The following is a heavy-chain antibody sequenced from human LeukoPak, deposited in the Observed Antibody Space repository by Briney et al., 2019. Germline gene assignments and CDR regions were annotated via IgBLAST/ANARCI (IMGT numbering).Heavy chain of an antibody. CDR2: VSGSGGSA. Sequence: TGGPLRPSCAASGFTFSSYAMSWVRQAPGKGLGGVSGVSGSGGSAYYADSVKGRFTISRDNSKNTLYLQMNSLRAEDTAVYYCANLFLRRGVDAFDIWGQGTMVTVSS. V-gene: IGHV3-23*01. CDR1: GFTFSSYA. J-gene: IGHJ3*02. D-gene: IGHD3-10*01. CDR3: ANLFLRRGVDAFDI.